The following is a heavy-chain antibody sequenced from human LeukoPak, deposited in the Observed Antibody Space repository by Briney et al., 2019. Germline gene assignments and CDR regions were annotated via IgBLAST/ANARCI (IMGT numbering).Heavy chain of an antibody. CDR3: ARALDYYDSSGYYPFDY. Sequence: PGGSLRLSCAASGFTFSSYAMSWVRQAPGKGLEWVSYISSSSSYTNYADSVKGRFTISRDNAKNSLYLQMNSLRAEDTAVYYCARALDYYDSSGYYPFDYWGQGTLVTVSS. V-gene: IGHV3-21*05. CDR2: ISSSSSYT. D-gene: IGHD3-22*01. CDR1: GFTFSSYA. J-gene: IGHJ4*02.